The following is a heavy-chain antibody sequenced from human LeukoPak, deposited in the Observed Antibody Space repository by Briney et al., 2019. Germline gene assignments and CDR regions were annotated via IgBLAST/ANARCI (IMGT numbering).Heavy chain of an antibody. V-gene: IGHV1-2*02. CDR2: INPNSGGT. CDR1: GYTFTGYY. Sequence: ASVKVSCKASGYTFTGYYMHWVRQAPGQGLEWMGWINPNSGGTNYAQKFQGRVTMTRDTSISTAYMELSRLRSDDTAVYYCARDLWDIVVVPAAGGYYFDYWGQGTLVTVSS. CDR3: ARDLWDIVVVPAAGGYYFDY. D-gene: IGHD2-2*01. J-gene: IGHJ4*02.